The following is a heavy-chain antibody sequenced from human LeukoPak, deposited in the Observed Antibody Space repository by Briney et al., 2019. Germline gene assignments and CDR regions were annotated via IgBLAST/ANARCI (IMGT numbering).Heavy chain of an antibody. CDR1: GFTFSSYW. V-gene: IGHV3-7*01. CDR3: ASSYCGGDCYIFDY. D-gene: IGHD2-21*02. J-gene: IGHJ4*02. CDR2: IKQDGSEK. Sequence: PGGSLRLSCAASGFTFSSYWMSWVRQAPGKGLEWVANIKQDGSEKYYVDSVKGRFTISRDNAKNSLYLQMNSLRAEDTAVYYCASSYCGGDCYIFDYWGQGTLVTVSS.